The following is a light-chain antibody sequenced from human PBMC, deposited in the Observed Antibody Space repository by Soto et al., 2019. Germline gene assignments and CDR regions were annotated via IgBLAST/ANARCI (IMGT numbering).Light chain of an antibody. Sequence: QSALTQPPSASGSHGQSVTISCTGTSSDVGGYNYVSWYQQHPGKAPTLMIYEVIKRPSGVPDRFSGSKSGNTASLTVSGLEAEYEADYYCSSFEGSNNLVFGTGTKVTVL. V-gene: IGLV2-8*01. CDR3: SSFEGSNNLV. J-gene: IGLJ1*01. CDR2: EVI. CDR1: SSDVGGYNY.